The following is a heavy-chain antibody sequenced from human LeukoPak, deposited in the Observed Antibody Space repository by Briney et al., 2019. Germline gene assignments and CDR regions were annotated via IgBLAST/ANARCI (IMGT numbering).Heavy chain of an antibody. Sequence: GGSLRLSCAASGFTSSSYGMHWVRQAPGKGLEWVAVISYDGSNKYYADSVKGRFTISRDNSKNTLYLQMNSLRAEDTAVYYCAKLCGVVVAATDDYWGQGTLVTVSS. J-gene: IGHJ4*02. V-gene: IGHV3-30*18. CDR1: GFTSSSYG. D-gene: IGHD2-15*01. CDR3: AKLCGVVVAATDDY. CDR2: ISYDGSNK.